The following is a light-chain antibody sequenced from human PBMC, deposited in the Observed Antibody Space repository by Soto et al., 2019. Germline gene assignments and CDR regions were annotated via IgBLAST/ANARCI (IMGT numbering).Light chain of an antibody. CDR3: QQNYTSPPWT. Sequence: EIVMTQSPGTLSLSAGQRATLSCRASQSITGNYLAWYQQKPGQATRLLIYGSSTRATGTPARFSGSGSGTDSTPTTNRLEPEDFVVNYYQQNYTSPPWTFGQGTKVEIK. J-gene: IGKJ1*01. CDR1: QSITGNY. V-gene: IGKV3-20*01. CDR2: GSS.